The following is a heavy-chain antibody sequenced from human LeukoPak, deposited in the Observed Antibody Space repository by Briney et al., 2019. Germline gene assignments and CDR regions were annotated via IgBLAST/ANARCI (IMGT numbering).Heavy chain of an antibody. CDR1: GFTFNNYA. V-gene: IGHV3-23*01. J-gene: IGHJ5*02. Sequence: PGGSLRLSCGASGFTFNNYAMSWVRQAPGKGLEWVSTISGSGGTTYYTGSVKGRFTISRDNSKNTLSLQMNSLRAEDTAVYYCAKDPSVVVVPAAIPYNWFDPWGQGTLVTVSS. CDR2: ISGSGGTT. CDR3: AKDPSVVVVPAAIPYNWFDP. D-gene: IGHD2-2*02.